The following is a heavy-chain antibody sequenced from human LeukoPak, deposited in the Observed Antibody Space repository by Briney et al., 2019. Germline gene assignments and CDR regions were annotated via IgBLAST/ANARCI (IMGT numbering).Heavy chain of an antibody. CDR3: ARDPPNYDILTGYYKNYFDY. V-gene: IGHV3-48*03. D-gene: IGHD3-9*01. CDR1: RFTPISYE. J-gene: IGHJ4*02. CDR2: ISSSGSTI. Sequence: PGGSLRLSCAPPRFTPISYEMNWVRQAPGKGLERVSYISSSGSTIYYADCVRGRFTISRDNAKNSLHLQMNSLRAEDTAVYYCARDPPNYDILTGYYKNYFDYWGQGTLVAVSS.